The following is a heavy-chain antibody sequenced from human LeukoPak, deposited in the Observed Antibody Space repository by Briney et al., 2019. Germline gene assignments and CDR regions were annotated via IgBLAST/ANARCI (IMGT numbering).Heavy chain of an antibody. D-gene: IGHD2-2*01. CDR3: ARDTRHRYCSTTGCYRGWFDP. CDR1: GYTFTSYY. CDR2: INPSGGST. J-gene: IGHJ5*02. Sequence: ASVKVSCKASGYTFTSYYMHWVRQAPGQGLEWMGIINPSGGSTSYAQKFQGRVTMTRDMSTSTVYMELSSLRSEDTAVYYCARDTRHRYCSTTGCYRGWFDPWGQGTLVTVSS. V-gene: IGHV1-46*01.